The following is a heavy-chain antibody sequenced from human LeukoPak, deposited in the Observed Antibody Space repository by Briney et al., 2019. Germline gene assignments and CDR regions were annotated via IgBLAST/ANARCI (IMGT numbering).Heavy chain of an antibody. CDR2: IVGDGSDT. D-gene: IGHD6-13*01. V-gene: IGHV3-74*01. J-gene: IGHJ6*03. CDR3: AKDAAAAGTYYMDV. Sequence: PGGSLRLSCAASGFTFSSYWMDWVRQAPGKGLVWVSRIVGDGSDTAYADSVRGRFTVSRDNSKNTLYLQMNSLRAGDTAVYYCAKDAAAAGTYYMDVWGKGTTVTVSS. CDR1: GFTFSSYW.